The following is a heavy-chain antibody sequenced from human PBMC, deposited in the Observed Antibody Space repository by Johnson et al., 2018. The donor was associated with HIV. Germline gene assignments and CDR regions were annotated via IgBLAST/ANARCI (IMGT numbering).Heavy chain of an antibody. V-gene: IGHV3-66*01. CDR2: IYSGGST. CDR1: GFSVSSNY. J-gene: IGHJ3*02. Sequence: VQLVESGGGLVQSGGSLSLSCGASGFSVSSNYMSWVRQAPGKGLEWVSVIYSGGSTYYADSVKGRFTISRDNSKNTLYLQMNSLGAEDTAVYYCAREATYYDYVWGSYAFDIWGQGTMVTVSS. CDR3: AREATYYDYVWGSYAFDI. D-gene: IGHD3-16*01.